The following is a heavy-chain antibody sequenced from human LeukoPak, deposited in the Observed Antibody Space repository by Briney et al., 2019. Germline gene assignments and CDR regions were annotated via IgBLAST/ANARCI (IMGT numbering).Heavy chain of an antibody. V-gene: IGHV1-58*02. Sequence: SVKVSCKASGFTFTSSAMQWVRQARGQRLEWIGWIVVGSGNTNYAQKFQERVTITRDMSTSTAYMELSSLRSEDTAVYYCARVRVVVTAPDAFDIWGQGTMVTVSS. CDR3: ARVRVVVTAPDAFDI. CDR2: IVVGSGNT. J-gene: IGHJ3*02. D-gene: IGHD2-21*02. CDR1: GFTFTSSA.